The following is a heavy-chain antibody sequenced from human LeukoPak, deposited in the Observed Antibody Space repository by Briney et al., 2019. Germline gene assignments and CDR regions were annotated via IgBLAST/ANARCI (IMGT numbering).Heavy chain of an antibody. D-gene: IGHD2-2*01. CDR2: INHSGST. J-gene: IGHJ4*02. CDR1: GGSISSYY. Sequence: SETLSLTCTVSGGSISSYYWSWIRQPPGKGLEWIGEINHSGSTNYNPSLKSRVTISVDTSKNQFSLKLSSVTAADTAVYYCARAVGYCSSTSYKYYFDYWGQGTLVTVSS. CDR3: ARAVGYCSSTSYKYYFDY. V-gene: IGHV4-34*01.